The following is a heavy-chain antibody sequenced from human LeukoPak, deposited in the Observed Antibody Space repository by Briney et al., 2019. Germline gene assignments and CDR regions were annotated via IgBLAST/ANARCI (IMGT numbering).Heavy chain of an antibody. J-gene: IGHJ4*02. D-gene: IGHD3-16*01. V-gene: IGHV3-48*03. CDR2: ISDRGGTT. Sequence: GGSLGLSCEVSGFTFSNYEMNWVRQAPGKGLEWVSYISDRGGTTFYAESVKGRFTISRDNARNSLYLYMHSLRGEDTAVYYCASRGLYYDYVNGYWGQGTLVTVSS. CDR1: GFTFSNYE. CDR3: ASRGLYYDYVNGY.